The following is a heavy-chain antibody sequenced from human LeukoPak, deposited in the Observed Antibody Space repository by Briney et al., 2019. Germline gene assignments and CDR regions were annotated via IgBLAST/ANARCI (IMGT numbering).Heavy chain of an antibody. CDR3: ARSLYRYSYADAFDI. CDR2: IYHSGST. D-gene: IGHD5-18*01. Sequence: SETLSLTCTVSGYSISSGYYWGWIRQPPGKGLEWIGSIYHSGSTYYNPSLKSRVTISVDTSKNQFSLKLSSVTAADTAVYYCARSLYRYSYADAFDIWGQGTMVTVSS. J-gene: IGHJ3*02. V-gene: IGHV4-38-2*02. CDR1: GYSISSGYY.